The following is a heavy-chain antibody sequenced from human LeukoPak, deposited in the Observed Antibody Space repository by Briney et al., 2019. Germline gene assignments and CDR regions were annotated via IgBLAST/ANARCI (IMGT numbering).Heavy chain of an antibody. CDR2: SIPIFGAT. CDR3: ARGRWLQLYYMDV. V-gene: IGHV1-69*05. CDR1: GGTFSNYA. D-gene: IGHD5-24*01. J-gene: IGHJ6*03. Sequence: SVKVSCKASGGTFSNYAISWARQAPGQGLEWMGGSIPIFGATKYAQKFQGRVTIATDESTSTAYMELSSLRSEDTAVYYCARGRWLQLYYMDVWGKGTTVTVSS.